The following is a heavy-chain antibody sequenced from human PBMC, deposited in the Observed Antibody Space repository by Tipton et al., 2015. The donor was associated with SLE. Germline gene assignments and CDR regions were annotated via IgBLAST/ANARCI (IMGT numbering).Heavy chain of an antibody. V-gene: IGHV4-31*03. J-gene: IGHJ4*02. D-gene: IGHD6-19*01. Sequence: TLSLTCSVSGGSMDSGGYSWTWIRQHPGKGLERIAYIYFTGDTYYNPSLKSRVTMSVDTSDNKFSLKLSSVTAADTAIYYCARRIAVAEYFDSWGQGTLVTVSS. CDR2: IYFTGDT. CDR1: GGSMDSGGYS. CDR3: ARRIAVAEYFDS.